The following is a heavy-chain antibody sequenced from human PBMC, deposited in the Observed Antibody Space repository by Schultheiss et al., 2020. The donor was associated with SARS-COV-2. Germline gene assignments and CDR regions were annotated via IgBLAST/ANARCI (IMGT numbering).Heavy chain of an antibody. CDR2: IYYSGST. CDR3: ARQDNNFDS. J-gene: IGHJ4*02. V-gene: IGHV4-39*01. D-gene: IGHD1-1*01. Sequence: SETLSLTCTVSGGSISSTNWGWIRQPPGKGLEWIGNIYYSGSTYYNPSLKSRVTISVDTSKNQFSLKLSSVTAADTAVYYCARQDNNFDSWGQGILVTVSS. CDR1: GGSISSTN.